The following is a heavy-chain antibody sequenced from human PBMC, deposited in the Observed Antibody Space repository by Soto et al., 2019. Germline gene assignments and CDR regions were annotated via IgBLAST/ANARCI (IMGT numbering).Heavy chain of an antibody. CDR3: ARGGYYDNVWGKLSDYGLDV. CDR2: IYYSGST. J-gene: IGHJ6*02. D-gene: IGHD3-16*01. V-gene: IGHV4-59*01. Sequence: SETLSLTCTVSGGSISSYYWSWIRQPPGKGLEWIGYIYYSGSTNYNPSLKSRVTISVDTSKNQFSLKLSLGSDDTAVYYCARGGYYDNVWGKLSDYGLDVWGQGTTVTVSS. CDR1: GGSISSYY.